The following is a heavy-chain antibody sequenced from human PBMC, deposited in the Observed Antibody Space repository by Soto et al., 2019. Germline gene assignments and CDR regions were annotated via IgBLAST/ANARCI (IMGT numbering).Heavy chain of an antibody. CDR3: ATTGSGVAWRWFDH. Sequence: SETLSLTCTVSGDSISSGAYYWSWIRQHPGKGLEWIGYIYYRGSTYYNPSLKSRVTISVDTSKNQFSLKLSFVTAADTAVYYCATTGSGVAWRWFDHWGQGTQVTVSS. CDR1: GDSISSGAYY. J-gene: IGHJ5*02. CDR2: IYYRGST. V-gene: IGHV4-31*03. D-gene: IGHD2-15*01.